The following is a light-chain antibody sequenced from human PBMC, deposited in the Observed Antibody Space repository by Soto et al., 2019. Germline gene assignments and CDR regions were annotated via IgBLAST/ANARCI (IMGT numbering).Light chain of an antibody. CDR2: EVS. CDR1: SSDIGTYNY. Sequence: QSALTQPASVSGSPGQSITISCTRTSSDIGTYNYVSWYQQHPGKVPKLMIYEVSNRPSGVSNRFSGSKSGNTASLAISGLQAEDEADYYCSSYTTSSTQVFGGGTQLTVL. CDR3: SSYTTSSTQV. J-gene: IGLJ3*02. V-gene: IGLV2-14*01.